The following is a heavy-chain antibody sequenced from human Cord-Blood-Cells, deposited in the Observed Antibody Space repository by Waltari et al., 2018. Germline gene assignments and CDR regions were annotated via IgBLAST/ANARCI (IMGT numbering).Heavy chain of an antibody. CDR1: GFTFSSYE. D-gene: IGHD6-13*01. CDR3: ARVSAAAGDAFDI. CDR2: ISSRGRTI. J-gene: IGHJ3*02. V-gene: IGHV3-48*03. Sequence: EVPLVESGGGLVQPGGSLRLSCAASGFTFSSYEMNWVRQAPGKGLEWVSYISSRGRTIYHAASVKGRFTISRDNAKNSLDLQMNSLRAEDTAVYYCARVSAAAGDAFDIWGQGTMFTVSS.